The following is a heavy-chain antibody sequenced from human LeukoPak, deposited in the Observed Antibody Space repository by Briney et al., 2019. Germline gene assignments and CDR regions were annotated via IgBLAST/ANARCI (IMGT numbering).Heavy chain of an antibody. CDR3: ARVGYGDYSPDFDY. J-gene: IGHJ4*02. CDR2: IYHSGST. V-gene: IGHV4-38-2*02. Sequence: SETLSLTCTVSGYSISSGYYWGWIRQPPGKGLEWIGSIYHSGSTYYNPSLKSRVTISVDTSKNQFPLKLSSVTAADTAVYYCARVGYGDYSPDFDYWGQGTLVTVSS. D-gene: IGHD4-17*01. CDR1: GYSISSGYY.